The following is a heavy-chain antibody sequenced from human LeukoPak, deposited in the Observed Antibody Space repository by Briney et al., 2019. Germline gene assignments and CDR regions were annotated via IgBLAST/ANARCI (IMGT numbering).Heavy chain of an antibody. V-gene: IGHV4-59*01. CDR1: GGSISGYY. J-gene: IGHJ4*02. Sequence: PSETLSLTCTVSGGSISGYYWSWIRQPPGKGLEWIGYIYNSGSTTYNPSLKSRVTISVDTSKNQFSLRRRSVTAVDTAVYYCARDGLQGSILWGQGTLVTVSS. CDR3: ARDGLQGSIL. D-gene: IGHD4-11*01. CDR2: IYNSGST.